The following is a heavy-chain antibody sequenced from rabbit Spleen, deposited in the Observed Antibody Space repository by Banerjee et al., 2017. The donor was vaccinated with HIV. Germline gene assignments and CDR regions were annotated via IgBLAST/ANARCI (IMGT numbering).Heavy chain of an antibody. V-gene: IGHV1S45*01. CDR3: ARAGEGGDGYLNL. D-gene: IGHD5-1*01. Sequence: QEQLVESGGGLVKPEGSLKLSCTASGFSFSNKAVMCWVRQAPGKGLEWIAYIYAGSSGSTYYASWAKGRFTISRTSSTTVTLKMTSLTAADTATYFCARAGEGGDGYLNLWGPGTLVTVS. CDR2: IYAGSSGST. CDR1: GFSFSNKAV. J-gene: IGHJ4*01.